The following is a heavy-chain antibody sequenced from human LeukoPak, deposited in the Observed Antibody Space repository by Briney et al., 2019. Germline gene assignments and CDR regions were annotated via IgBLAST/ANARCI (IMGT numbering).Heavy chain of an antibody. Sequence: GGSLRLSCAASGFTFSSYAMTWVRQAPGKGLEWVSGISVAAGSTYYADSVKGRFTIFRDNSKNTLYLQMNSLRAEDTAVYYCAKAVVVPAATTNTYYFDFWGQGTLVSVSS. J-gene: IGHJ4*02. D-gene: IGHD2-2*01. CDR1: GFTFSSYA. CDR3: AKAVVVPAATTNTYYFDF. CDR2: ISVAAGST. V-gene: IGHV3-23*01.